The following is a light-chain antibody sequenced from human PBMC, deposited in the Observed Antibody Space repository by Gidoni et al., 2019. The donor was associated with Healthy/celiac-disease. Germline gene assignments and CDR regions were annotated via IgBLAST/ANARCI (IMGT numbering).Light chain of an antibody. J-gene: IGKJ3*01. CDR3: QQSYSTRGGVT. V-gene: IGKV1-39*01. CDR2: AAS. Sequence: DIQMTQSPSSLSASVGDRVTITCRASQSISSYLNWYQQKPGKAPKLLIYAASSLQSGVPSRFSGSGSGTDFTLTISSLQPEDFVTYYCQQSYSTRGGVTFGPGTKVDIK. CDR1: QSISSY.